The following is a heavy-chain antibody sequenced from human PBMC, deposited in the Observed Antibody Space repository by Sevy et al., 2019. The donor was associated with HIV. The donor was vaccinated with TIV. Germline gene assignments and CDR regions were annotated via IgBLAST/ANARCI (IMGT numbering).Heavy chain of an antibody. CDR3: AKDTPYYNYYDSSGYYLDAFDI. D-gene: IGHD3-22*01. CDR1: GFTFSSYS. Sequence: GGSLRLSCAASGFTFSSYSMNWVRQAPGKGLEWVSYISSSSSTISYADSVKGRFTISRDNAKNSLYLQMNSLRDEDTAVYYCAKDTPYYNYYDSSGYYLDAFDIWGQGTMVTVSS. CDR2: ISSSSSTI. J-gene: IGHJ3*02. V-gene: IGHV3-48*02.